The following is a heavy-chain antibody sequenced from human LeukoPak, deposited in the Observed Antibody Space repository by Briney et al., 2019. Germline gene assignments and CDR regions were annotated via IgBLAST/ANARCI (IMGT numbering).Heavy chain of an antibody. V-gene: IGHV3-23*01. D-gene: IGHD3-16*01. CDR2: ITGYGDST. CDR3: ATGGRAMNWFAP. J-gene: IGHJ5*02. CDR1: GITFDGYA. Sequence: GGSLRLSCTASGITFDGYAMSWVRQAPGKGLEWVSSITGYGDSTYYADSVKGRFTISRDNSKNTLSLQMNSLRVDDTAVYYCATGGRAMNWFAPWGQGTLVTISS.